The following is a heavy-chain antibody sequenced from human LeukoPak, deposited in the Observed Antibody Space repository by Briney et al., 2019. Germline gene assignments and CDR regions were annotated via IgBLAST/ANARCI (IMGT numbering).Heavy chain of an antibody. Sequence: PGGSLRLSCAASGFIFSSYSMNWVRQAPGKGLEWVSSISSSSSYIYYADSVKGRFAISRDNAKNTLYLQMNSLRAEDTAVYYCAKDSVPYSYSFDTHDSWGQGTLVTASS. V-gene: IGHV3-21*01. CDR2: ISSSSSYI. CDR1: GFIFSSYS. D-gene: IGHD5-18*01. CDR3: AKDSVPYSYSFDTHDS. J-gene: IGHJ4*02.